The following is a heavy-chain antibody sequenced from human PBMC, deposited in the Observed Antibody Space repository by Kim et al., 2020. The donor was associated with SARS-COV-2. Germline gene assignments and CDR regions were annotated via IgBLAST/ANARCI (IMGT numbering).Heavy chain of an antibody. D-gene: IGHD3-16*01. V-gene: IGHV4-31*03. Sequence: SETLSLTCTVSGGSISSGGYYWSWIRQHPGKGLEWIGYLYYSGSTYYNPSLKSRVTISVDTSKNQFSLKLSSVTAADTAVYYCARDPGLRLGFAAFDIWGQGTMVTVSS. CDR3: ARDPGLRLGFAAFDI. CDR1: GGSISSGGYY. CDR2: LYYSGST. J-gene: IGHJ3*02.